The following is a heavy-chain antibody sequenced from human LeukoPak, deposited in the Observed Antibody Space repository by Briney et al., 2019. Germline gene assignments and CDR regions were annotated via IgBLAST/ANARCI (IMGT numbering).Heavy chain of an antibody. CDR1: GYIFTGYY. D-gene: IGHD5-18*01. V-gene: IGHV1-2*02. CDR3: ARDLGGYNYGYDFYMDV. CDR2: INPKSGDT. Sequence: ASVKVSCKALGYIFTGYYIHWVRQAPGQGLEGMGWINPKSGDTKYAQNFQGRVTMTRDTSISTTYMELRRLRSDDTAVFYCARDLGGYNYGYDFYMDVWGKGATVTVSS. J-gene: IGHJ6*03.